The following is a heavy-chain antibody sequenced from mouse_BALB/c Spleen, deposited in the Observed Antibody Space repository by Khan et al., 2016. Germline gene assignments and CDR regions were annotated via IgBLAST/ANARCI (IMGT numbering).Heavy chain of an antibody. CDR2: IRSKSNNYAT. D-gene: IGHD4-1*01. CDR1: GFTFNTNA. CDR3: VRELGFAY. V-gene: IGHV10S3*01. J-gene: IGHJ3*01. Sequence: EVQLVETGGGLVQPKGSLKLSCAASGFTFNTNAMNWVRQAPGKGLEWVARIRSKSNNYATYYADSVKDRITIYRDDSQSMLYLQMNNLKTEDTAMYYCVRELGFAYWGQGTLVTVSA.